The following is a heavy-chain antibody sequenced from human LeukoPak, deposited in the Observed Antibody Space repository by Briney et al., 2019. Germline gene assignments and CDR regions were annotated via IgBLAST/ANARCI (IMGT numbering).Heavy chain of an antibody. Sequence: GGSLRLSCAASGFTVSSNYMNWVRQAPGKGLEWVSVIYSGGSTYYADSMKGRFTISRDNSKNTLYLQMNSLRAEDTAVYYCARAPPYYYDSSGYLFGEAFDIWGQGTMVTVSS. V-gene: IGHV3-53*01. CDR3: ARAPPYYYDSSGYLFGEAFDI. CDR1: GFTVSSNY. D-gene: IGHD3-22*01. CDR2: IYSGGST. J-gene: IGHJ3*02.